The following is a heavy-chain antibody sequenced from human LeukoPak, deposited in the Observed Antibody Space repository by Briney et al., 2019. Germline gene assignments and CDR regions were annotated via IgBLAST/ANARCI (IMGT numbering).Heavy chain of an antibody. CDR3: ARGSSPLPRRSIWFGETYNWFDP. Sequence: SETLSLTCTVSGGSISSGSYYWSWIRQPAGKGLEWIGRIYTSGSTSYNPSLKSRVTISVDTAKNQFSLKLSSVTAADTAGDYCARGSSPLPRRSIWFGETYNWFDPWGQGTLVTVSS. D-gene: IGHD3-10*01. CDR1: GGSISSGSYY. V-gene: IGHV4-61*02. CDR2: IYTSGST. J-gene: IGHJ5*02.